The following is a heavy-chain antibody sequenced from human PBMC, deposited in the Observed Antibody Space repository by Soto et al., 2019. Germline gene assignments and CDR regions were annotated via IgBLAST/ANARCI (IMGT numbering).Heavy chain of an antibody. Sequence: EVQLVESGGDLVQPGGSLRLSCAASGFTFSSYWIHWVRQAPGKGLVWVSRINTDGSSISYADSVKGRFTISRDNAKNTLYLQMNSLRAEDTGVYYCARAGSYRFDYWGQGTLVTVSS. V-gene: IGHV3-74*01. D-gene: IGHD3-10*01. J-gene: IGHJ4*02. CDR2: INTDGSSI. CDR1: GFTFSSYW. CDR3: ARAGSYRFDY.